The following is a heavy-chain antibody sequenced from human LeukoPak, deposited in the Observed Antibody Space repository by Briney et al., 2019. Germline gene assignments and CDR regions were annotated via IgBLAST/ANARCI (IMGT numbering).Heavy chain of an antibody. CDR3: ARDQTGCPDY. CDR2: INHSGST. Sequence: SETLSLTCAVYGGSFSGYYWSWIRQPPGKGLEWIGEINHSGSTNYNPSLKSRVTISVDTSKNQFSLKLSSVTAADTAVYYCARDQTGCPDYWGQGTLVTVSS. V-gene: IGHV4-34*01. D-gene: IGHD2-8*01. J-gene: IGHJ4*02. CDR1: GGSFSGYY.